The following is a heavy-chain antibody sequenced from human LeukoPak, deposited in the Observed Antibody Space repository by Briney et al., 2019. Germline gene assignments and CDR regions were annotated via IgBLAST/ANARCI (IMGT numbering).Heavy chain of an antibody. V-gene: IGHV3-33*01. D-gene: IGHD6-13*01. CDR3: ARGSSSSWIDY. CDR1: GFTFGSYG. Sequence: PGRSLRLSCAASGFTFGSYGMHWVRQAPGKGLEWVSFISSIRNNKYYADSVKGRFTISRDNSKNPLYLQMTSLRAEDTAIYFCARGSSSSWIDYWGQGTLVTVSS. CDR2: ISSIRNNK. J-gene: IGHJ4*02.